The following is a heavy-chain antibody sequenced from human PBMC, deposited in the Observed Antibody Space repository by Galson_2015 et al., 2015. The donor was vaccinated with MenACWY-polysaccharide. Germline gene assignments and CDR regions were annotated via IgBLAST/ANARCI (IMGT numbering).Heavy chain of an antibody. J-gene: IGHJ4*02. CDR2: ISGGNTI. CDR1: GFTFSSYE. D-gene: IGHD6-6*01. V-gene: IGHV3-48*03. CDR3: ARTAASPPFDY. Sequence: SLSLSCAASGFTFSSYEMNWVRQAPGKGLEWVSYISGGNTIYYADSVKGRFTISRDNAKNSLYLQMNSLRAEDTAIYYCARTAASPPFDYWGQGTLVTVSS.